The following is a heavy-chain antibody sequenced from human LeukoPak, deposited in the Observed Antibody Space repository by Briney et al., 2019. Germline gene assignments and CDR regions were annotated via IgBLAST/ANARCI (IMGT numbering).Heavy chain of an antibody. Sequence: GGSLRLSCAASGLIVSSNYMSWVRQAPGKGLEWVSVIYSGGSIYYADSVKGRFTISRDNSKNTLYLQMNSLRAEDTAVYYCARGQRAAAGFDSWGQGTLVTVSS. D-gene: IGHD6-13*01. CDR1: GLIVSSNY. J-gene: IGHJ4*02. V-gene: IGHV3-53*01. CDR2: IYSGGSI. CDR3: ARGQRAAAGFDS.